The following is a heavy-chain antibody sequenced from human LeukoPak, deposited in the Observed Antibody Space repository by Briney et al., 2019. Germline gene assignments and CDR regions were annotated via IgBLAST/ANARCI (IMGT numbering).Heavy chain of an antibody. Sequence: PSETLSLTCTVSGGSISSYYWSWIRQPPGKGLEWIGYIYNSGSTNYNPSLKSRVTISPDTSKNQLSLKLSSVTAADTAVYFCARANRYAGGDRHFDYWGQGTLITVSS. V-gene: IGHV4-4*09. J-gene: IGHJ4*02. D-gene: IGHD1-14*01. CDR3: ARANRYAGGDRHFDY. CDR2: IYNSGST. CDR1: GGSISSYY.